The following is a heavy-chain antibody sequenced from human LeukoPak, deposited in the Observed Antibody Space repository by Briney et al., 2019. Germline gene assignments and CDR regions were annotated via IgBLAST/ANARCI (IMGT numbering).Heavy chain of an antibody. D-gene: IGHD5-12*01. V-gene: IGHV5-51*01. CDR2: IYPRDSDT. J-gene: IGHJ4*02. CDR1: GYTFTNYW. CDR3: ASGGYGTFDS. Sequence: GESLKISCQVSGYTFTNYWIAWVRQMPGRGLEWMGVIYPRDSDTRYSPSFHGQVIISADTSISTAYLQWNGLKASDTALYYCASGGYGTFDSWGQGTQVTVSS.